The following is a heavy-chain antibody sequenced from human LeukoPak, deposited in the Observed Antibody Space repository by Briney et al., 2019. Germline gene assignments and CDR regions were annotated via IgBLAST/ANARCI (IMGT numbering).Heavy chain of an antibody. V-gene: IGHV4-34*01. CDR1: GGSFSGYY. J-gene: IGHJ6*03. CDR3: ARGFNYDFWSGYPYYYYYYMDV. CDR2: INHSGST. D-gene: IGHD3-3*01. Sequence: SETLSLTCAVYGGSFSGYYWSWIRQPPGKGLEWIGEINHSGSTNYNPSLKSRVTIPVDTSKNQFSLKLSSVTAADTAVYYCARGFNYDFWSGYPYYYYYYMDVWGKGTTVTVSS.